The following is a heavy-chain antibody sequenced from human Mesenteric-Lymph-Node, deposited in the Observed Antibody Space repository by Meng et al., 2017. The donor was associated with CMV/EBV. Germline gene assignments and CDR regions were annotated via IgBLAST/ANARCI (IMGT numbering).Heavy chain of an antibody. CDR2: IYNSVST. J-gene: IGHJ4*02. CDR3: ARGDRGRWLQS. CDR1: GDSVSGGSYY. V-gene: IGHV4-61*01. D-gene: IGHD5-24*01. Sequence: SETLSLTCTVSGDSVSGGSYYWTWIRQAPGKGLEWIGYIYNSVSTNYNPSLKSRVTISVDTSKNQFSLKLSSVTAADTAVYYCARGDRGRWLQSWGQGALVTVSS.